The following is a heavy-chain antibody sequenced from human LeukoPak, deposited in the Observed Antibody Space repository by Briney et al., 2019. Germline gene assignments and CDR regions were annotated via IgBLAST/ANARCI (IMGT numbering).Heavy chain of an antibody. Sequence: SVKVSCRASGGTFSSYAISWVRQAPGQGLEWMGGIIPIFGTASYAQKFQGRVTITADKSTSTAYMELSSLRSEDTAVYYCARRSYSDTSGDDYWGQGTLVTVSS. CDR1: GGTFSSYA. D-gene: IGHD3-22*01. V-gene: IGHV1-69*06. J-gene: IGHJ4*02. CDR3: ARRSYSDTSGDDY. CDR2: IIPIFGTA.